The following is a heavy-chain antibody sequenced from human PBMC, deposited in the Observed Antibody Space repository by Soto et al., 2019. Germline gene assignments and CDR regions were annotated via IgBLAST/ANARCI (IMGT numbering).Heavy chain of an antibody. CDR1: CGSIISGGYS. CDR2: IYPTGTT. V-gene: IGHV4-30-2*01. CDR3: ARAPPGPAPRWGV. J-gene: IGHJ6*02. Sequence: ASETLSLTCTFSCGSIISGGYSWSWIRQTPGKGLEWIGYIYPTGTTYYNPSLKNRATLSIDTSQNQFSLQLTSVTAADTAVYYCARAPPGPAPRWGVWGHGTTVTVSS. D-gene: IGHD3-16*01.